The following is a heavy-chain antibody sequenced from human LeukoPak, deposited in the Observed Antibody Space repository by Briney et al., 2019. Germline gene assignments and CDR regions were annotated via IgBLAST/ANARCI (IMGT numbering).Heavy chain of an antibody. J-gene: IGHJ4*02. V-gene: IGHV3-21*01. D-gene: IGHD6-19*01. CDR3: ARAGGAVAGTFDY. CDR1: EFTFSTYS. CDR2: ISSGSSYI. Sequence: PGGSLRLSCAASEFTFSTYSMNWVRQAPGKGLEWVSSISSGSSYIYYADSVKGQFTISRDNAKNSLYLQMNSLRAEDTALYYCARAGGAVAGTFDYWGQGTLVTVSS.